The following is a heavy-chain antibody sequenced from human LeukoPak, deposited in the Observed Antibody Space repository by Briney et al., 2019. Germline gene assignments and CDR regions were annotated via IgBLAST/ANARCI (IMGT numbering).Heavy chain of an antibody. CDR2: INHSGST. V-gene: IGHV4-34*01. J-gene: IGHJ6*02. CDR3: ARDPGRDYYYYYGMDV. Sequence: PETLSLTCAVYGGSFSGYYWSWIRQPPGKGLEWIGEINHSGSTNYNPSLKSRVTISVDTSKNQFSLKLSSVTAADTAVYYCARDPGRDYYYYYGMDVWGQGTTVTVSS. CDR1: GGSFSGYY.